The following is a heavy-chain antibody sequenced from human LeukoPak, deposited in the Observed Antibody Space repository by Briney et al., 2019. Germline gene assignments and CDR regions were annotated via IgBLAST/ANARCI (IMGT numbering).Heavy chain of an antibody. D-gene: IGHD6-19*01. CDR3: ARDPGSFLSSSGWLNWFDH. J-gene: IGHJ5*02. CDR1: GYTFTSYG. CDR2: ISAYNGNT. V-gene: IGHV1-18*01. Sequence: ASVKVSCKASGYTFTSYGISWVRQAPGQGLEWMGWISAYNGNTNYAHNLQGRVTMTTDTSTSTAYMELRSLRSDDTAVYYCARDPGSFLSSSGWLNWFDHWGQGTLVTVSS.